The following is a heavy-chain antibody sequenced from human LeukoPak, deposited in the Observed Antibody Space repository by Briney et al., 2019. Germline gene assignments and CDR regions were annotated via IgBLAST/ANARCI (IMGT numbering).Heavy chain of an antibody. CDR3: ARGPHGDRYYFDY. V-gene: IGHV3-53*01. Sequence: GGSLRLSCAASGFTVSSNYMSWVRQAPGKGLEWVSVIYSGGSTYYADSVKGRFTIFRDNSKNTVYLQMNSLRAEDTAVYYCARGPHGDRYYFDYWGQGTLVTVSS. CDR2: IYSGGST. D-gene: IGHD7-27*01. J-gene: IGHJ4*02. CDR1: GFTVSSNY.